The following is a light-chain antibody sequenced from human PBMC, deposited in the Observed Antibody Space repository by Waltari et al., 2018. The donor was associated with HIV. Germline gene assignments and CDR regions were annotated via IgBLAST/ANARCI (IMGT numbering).Light chain of an antibody. J-gene: IGLJ1*01. Sequence: SFELTQSPSVSVSPGQTASITCSGDRLGDYYVCWYQQKPGQSPALVIYQNNKRPSGIPEPFSGSNSWNTATLTISETQAMDESDYYCQAWDSVTGVFGTGTKVTVL. CDR3: QAWDSVTGV. CDR1: RLGDYY. V-gene: IGLV3-1*01. CDR2: QNN.